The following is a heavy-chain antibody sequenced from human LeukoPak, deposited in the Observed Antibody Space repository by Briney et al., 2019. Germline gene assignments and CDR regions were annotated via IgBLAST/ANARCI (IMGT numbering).Heavy chain of an antibody. CDR1: GGSISSSSYY. CDR2: FYYSGST. D-gene: IGHD2-2*01. J-gene: IGHJ6*02. Sequence: SETLSLTCTVSGGSISSSSYYWGWIRQPPGKGLEWIVSFYYSGSTYYNPSLKSRVTISVDTSKNQFSLKLSSVTAADTAVYYCARHGHCSSTSCSRAPFYGMDVWGQGTTVTVSS. CDR3: ARHGHCSSTSCSRAPFYGMDV. V-gene: IGHV4-39*01.